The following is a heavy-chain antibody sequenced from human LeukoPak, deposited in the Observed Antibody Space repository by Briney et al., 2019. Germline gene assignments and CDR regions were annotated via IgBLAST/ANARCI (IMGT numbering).Heavy chain of an antibody. J-gene: IGHJ4*02. CDR3: AKTLSAYYDSSGYYYFDY. CDR1: GFTLSRSA. V-gene: IGHV3-30*18. CDR2: YHMMEV. D-gene: IGHD3-22*01. Sequence: GGSLRLSCAASGFTLSRSACSGSARLQARGWSGWQLYHMMEVDSLKGRITISRDNSKNTLHLQMNSLRAEDTAVYYCAKTLSAYYDSSGYYYFDYWGQGTLVTVSS.